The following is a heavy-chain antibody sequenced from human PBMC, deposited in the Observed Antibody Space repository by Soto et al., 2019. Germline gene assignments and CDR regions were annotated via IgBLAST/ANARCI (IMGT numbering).Heavy chain of an antibody. J-gene: IGHJ4*02. D-gene: IGHD3-16*01. CDR3: ARDGGTYFDY. CDR2: LDNDGTHT. CDR1: GFTFSTYW. V-gene: IGHV3-74*01. Sequence: EVQLVESGGGLVQPGGSLRLSCAASGFTFSTYWMHWVRQAPGKGLVWVSRLDNDGTHTRYADSVKGRFTVSRDNGKNTVYLQMDSLRAEDTAVYYCARDGGTYFDYWGQGTLVTVSS.